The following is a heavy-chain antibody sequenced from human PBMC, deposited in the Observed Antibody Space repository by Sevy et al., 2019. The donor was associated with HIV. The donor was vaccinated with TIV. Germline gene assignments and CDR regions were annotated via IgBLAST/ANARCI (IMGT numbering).Heavy chain of an antibody. V-gene: IGHV3-33*01. CDR1: GFTFSSYG. Sequence: GGSLRLSCAASGFTFSSYGMHWVRQAPGKGLEWVAVIWYDGSNKYYADSVKGRFTISRDNSKNTLYLQMNSLRAEDTAVYYCASAENPSLVVVVPAREYYYYGMDVWGQGTTVTVSS. J-gene: IGHJ6*02. D-gene: IGHD2-2*01. CDR2: IWYDGSNK. CDR3: ASAENPSLVVVVPAREYYYYGMDV.